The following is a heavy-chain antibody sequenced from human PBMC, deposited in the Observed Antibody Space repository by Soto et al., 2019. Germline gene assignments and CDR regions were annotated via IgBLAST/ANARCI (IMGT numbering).Heavy chain of an antibody. J-gene: IGHJ4*02. CDR1: GGSISSYY. V-gene: IGHV4-59*01. Sequence: SVTLSLTCTVSGGSISSYYWSWIRQPPGKRLEWIGYIYYSGSTNYTPSLKSRVTISIDTSKNQFSLKLSSVTAADTAMYYCARMMEDTAMVIDYWGQGTLVTVSS. CDR3: ARMMEDTAMVIDY. D-gene: IGHD5-18*01. CDR2: IYYSGST.